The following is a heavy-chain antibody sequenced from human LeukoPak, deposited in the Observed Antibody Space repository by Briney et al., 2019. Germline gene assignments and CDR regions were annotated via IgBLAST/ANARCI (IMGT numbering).Heavy chain of an antibody. CDR3: ARGGSGYSGYAPQGWFDP. V-gene: IGHV4-38-2*02. J-gene: IGHJ5*02. Sequence: PSETLSLTCTVSGYSISSGYYWGWLRQPPGKGLEWIGSIYHSGSTYYNPSLKSRVTISVDTSKNQFSLKLSSVTAADTAVYYCARGGSGYSGYAPQGWFDPWGQGTLVTVSS. CDR2: IYHSGST. CDR1: GYSISSGYY. D-gene: IGHD5-12*01.